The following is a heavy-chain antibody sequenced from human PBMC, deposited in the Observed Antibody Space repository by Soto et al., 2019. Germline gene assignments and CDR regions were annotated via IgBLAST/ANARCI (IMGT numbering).Heavy chain of an antibody. V-gene: IGHV4-59*01. Sequence: SETLSLTCTFSGGSISSYYWSWIRQPPGKGLEWIGYIYYSGSTNYNPSLKSRVTISVDTSKNQFSLKLSSVTAADTAVYYCAVWFGESLKNWFDPWGQGTLVTVSS. CDR2: IYYSGST. CDR3: AVWFGESLKNWFDP. CDR1: GGSISSYY. D-gene: IGHD3-10*01. J-gene: IGHJ5*02.